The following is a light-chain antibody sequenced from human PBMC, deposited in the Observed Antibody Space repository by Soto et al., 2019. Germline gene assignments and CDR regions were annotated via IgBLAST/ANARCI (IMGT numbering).Light chain of an antibody. CDR3: QQYYDLLT. Sequence: DIVMTQSPGSLAVSLGERATINCRSSQSVLYSSNNKDSIAWYQQKPGQPPRLLIYWASTRESGVPDRFSGSGSGTDFTLTICSLQAEDVAVYYCQQYYDLLTFGGGTKVEIK. CDR2: WAS. J-gene: IGKJ4*01. CDR1: QSVLYSSNNKDS. V-gene: IGKV4-1*01.